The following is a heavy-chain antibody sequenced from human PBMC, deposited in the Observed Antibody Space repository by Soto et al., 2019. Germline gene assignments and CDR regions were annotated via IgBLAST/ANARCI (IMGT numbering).Heavy chain of an antibody. CDR2: IWYDGSNT. V-gene: IGHV3-33*06. CDR1: GFTFSSFA. D-gene: IGHD2-2*02. J-gene: IGHJ4*02. CDR3: AKGRSYCSSTSCYTPFDY. Sequence: GGSLRLSCAASGFTFSSFAMHWVRQAPGKGLEWVAVIWYDGSNTYYGDSVKGRFTISRDNSKNTLYLQMNSLRAEDTAVYYCAKGRSYCSSTSCYTPFDYWGQGTLVTVSS.